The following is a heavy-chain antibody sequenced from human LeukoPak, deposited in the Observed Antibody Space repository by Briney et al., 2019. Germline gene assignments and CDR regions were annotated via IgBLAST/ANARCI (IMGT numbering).Heavy chain of an antibody. CDR1: GGSISSYY. J-gene: IGHJ5*02. Sequence: SETLSLTCTVSGGSISSYYWSWIRQPPGKGLEWIGYLYYSGSTNYNPYLKSRVTISVDTSKNQFSLKLSSVTAADTAVYYCARAIPYCSGGSCYVNWFDPWGQGTLVTVSS. D-gene: IGHD2-15*01. CDR2: LYYSGST. CDR3: ARAIPYCSGGSCYVNWFDP. V-gene: IGHV4-59*01.